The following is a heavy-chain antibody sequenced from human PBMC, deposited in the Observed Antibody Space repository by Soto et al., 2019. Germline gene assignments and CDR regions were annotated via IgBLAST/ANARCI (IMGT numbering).Heavy chain of an antibody. CDR1: GGSISSGDYY. CDR2: IYYSGST. V-gene: IGHV4-30-4*01. J-gene: IGHJ4*02. Sequence: KPSETLSLTCTVSGGSISSGDYYWSWIRQPPGKGLEWIGYIYYSGSTYYNPSLKSRVTISVDTSKNQFSLKLSSVTAADTAVYYCARVVTIFGVVDYWGQGTLVTVSS. D-gene: IGHD3-3*01. CDR3: ARVVTIFGVVDY.